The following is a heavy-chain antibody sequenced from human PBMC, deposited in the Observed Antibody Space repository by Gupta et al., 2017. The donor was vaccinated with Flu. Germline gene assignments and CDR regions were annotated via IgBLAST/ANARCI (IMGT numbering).Heavy chain of an antibody. J-gene: IGHJ3*02. D-gene: IGHD3-3*01. Sequence: QVQLVQSGAEVKKPGAAVKVSCKASGYTFTGYYMHGVRQAPGQGLEWMGWINPNSGGTNYAQKFQGRVTMTRDTSISTAYMELSRLRSDDTAVYYCARSKYYDFWSGYSYNPTRDGTNYAFDIWGQGTMVTVSS. CDR3: ARSKYYDFWSGYSYNPTRDGTNYAFDI. CDR2: INPNSGGT. CDR1: GYTFTGYY. V-gene: IGHV1-2*02.